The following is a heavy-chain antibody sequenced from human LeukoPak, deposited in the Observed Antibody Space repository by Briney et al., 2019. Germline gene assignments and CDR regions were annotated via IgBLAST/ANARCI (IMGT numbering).Heavy chain of an antibody. Sequence: GASVKVSCKASGYTFTSYDTNWVRQATGQGLEWMGWMNPNSGNTGYAQKFQGRVTMTRNTSISTAYMELSSLRSEDTAVYYCARGSRYEWELQPYAFDIWGQGTMVTVSS. D-gene: IGHD1-26*01. CDR2: MNPNSGNT. V-gene: IGHV1-8*01. CDR3: ARGSRYEWELQPYAFDI. J-gene: IGHJ3*02. CDR1: GYTFTSYD.